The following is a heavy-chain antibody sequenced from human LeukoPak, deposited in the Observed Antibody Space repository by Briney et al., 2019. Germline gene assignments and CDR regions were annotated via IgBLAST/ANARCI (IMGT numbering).Heavy chain of an antibody. CDR2: IYYSGST. V-gene: IGHV4-59*01. CDR1: GGSINSYY. Sequence: SETLSLTCTVSGGSINSYYWSWIRQPPGKGLEWIGYIYYSGSTNYNPSLKSRVTISVDMSKNQFSLKLSSVTAADTAVYYCARGPTRYYFDYWGQGTLVTVSS. D-gene: IGHD1-1*01. J-gene: IGHJ4*02. CDR3: ARGPTRYYFDY.